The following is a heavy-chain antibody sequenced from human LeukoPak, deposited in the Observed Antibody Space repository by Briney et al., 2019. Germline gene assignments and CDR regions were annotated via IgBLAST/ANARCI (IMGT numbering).Heavy chain of an antibody. V-gene: IGHV5-51*01. J-gene: IGHJ4*02. CDR2: IYAGDSDT. CDR1: GYSFSRYW. D-gene: IGHD1-26*01. Sequence: GESLKISCKGSGYSFSRYWIGWVRQMPGRGLEWMGIIYAGDSDTRYRPSFQGQVTISADKSISTAYLQWSSLKASDTAKYYCARRSGSYFDYWGQGTLVTVSS. CDR3: ARRSGSYFDY.